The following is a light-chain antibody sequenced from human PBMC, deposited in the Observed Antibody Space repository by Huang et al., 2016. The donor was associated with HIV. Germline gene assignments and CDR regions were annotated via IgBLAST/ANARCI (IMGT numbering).Light chain of an antibody. CDR2: GAS. CDR3: QQYDNWPPWT. V-gene: IGKV3-15*01. J-gene: IGKJ1*01. Sequence: EIVMTQSPATLSVSPGERATLSCRASQRISSNLAWYQQNPGQAPRLIIYGASTRATCIPARFSGSGSGTEFTLTISSLQSEDFAVYYCQQYDNWPPWTFGQGTKVEIK. CDR1: QRISSN.